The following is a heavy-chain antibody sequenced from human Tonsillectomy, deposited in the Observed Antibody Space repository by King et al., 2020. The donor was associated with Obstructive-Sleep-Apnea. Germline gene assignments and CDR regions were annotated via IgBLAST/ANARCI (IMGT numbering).Heavy chain of an antibody. CDR2: IYPGDSDT. CDR1: GYSFTSYW. CDR3: AIPRGYSYAPDAFDI. D-gene: IGHD5-18*01. J-gene: IGHJ3*02. V-gene: IGHV5-51*01. Sequence: DVQLVQSGAEVKKPGESLKISCKGSGYSFTSYWIGWVRQIPGKGLEWMGIIYPGDSDTRYSPSFQGQVTIPADKSISTAYLQWSSLKASDTAMYYCAIPRGYSYAPDAFDIWGQGTMVTVSS.